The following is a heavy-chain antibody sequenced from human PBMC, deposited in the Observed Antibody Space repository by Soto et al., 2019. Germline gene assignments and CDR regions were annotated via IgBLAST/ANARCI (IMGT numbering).Heavy chain of an antibody. V-gene: IGHV3-9*01. CDR2: ISWNSGSI. CDR3: AKDPQSGSLRSYYFDY. Sequence: EVLLVESGGGLVQPGRSLRLSCAASGFTFDDYAMHWVRQAPGKGLEWVSGISWNSGSIGYADSVKGRFTISRDNAKNSLYLQMNSLRAEDTALYYCAKDPQSGSLRSYYFDYWGQGTLVTVSS. J-gene: IGHJ4*02. D-gene: IGHD5-12*01. CDR1: GFTFDDYA.